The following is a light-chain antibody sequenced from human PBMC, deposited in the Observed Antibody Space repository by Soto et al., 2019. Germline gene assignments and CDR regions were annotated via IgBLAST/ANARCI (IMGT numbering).Light chain of an antibody. V-gene: IGLV1-40*01. CDR3: QSHDSSLSGHVV. J-gene: IGLJ2*01. CDR2: GNS. Sequence: QPVLTQPPSVSGAPGQRVTISCTGSSSNIGAGYDVHWYQQLPGTAPKLLIYGNSNRPSGVPDRFSGSKSGTSASLAITGLQAEDEADYYCQSHDSSLSGHVVFGGGTKVTVL. CDR1: SSNIGAGYD.